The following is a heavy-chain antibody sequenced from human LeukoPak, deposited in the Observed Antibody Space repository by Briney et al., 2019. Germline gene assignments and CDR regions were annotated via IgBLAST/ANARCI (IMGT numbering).Heavy chain of an antibody. CDR3: ARDPFIAIFGVVIRRDY. J-gene: IGHJ4*02. CDR1: GASISSYY. Sequence: PSETLSLTCTVSGASISSYYWSWIRQSPGKGLEWIGYIYYSGSTNYNPSLKSRVTISVDTSKNQFSLKLSSVTAADTAMYYCARDPFIAIFGVVIRRDYWGQGTLVIVSS. D-gene: IGHD3-3*01. CDR2: IYYSGST. V-gene: IGHV4-59*01.